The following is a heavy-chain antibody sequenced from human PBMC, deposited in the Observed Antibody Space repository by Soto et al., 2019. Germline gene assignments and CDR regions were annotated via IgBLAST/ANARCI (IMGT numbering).Heavy chain of an antibody. Sequence: ASVRVSCKSSGPAFTGYYIHWVRQAPGQGLEWMGWINPNSGDTNYAQKFQGRVTMTRDTSFSTAYMELSSLRSDDTAVYYCATRYSYVHFWGQGTLVTVSS. CDR3: ATRYSYVHF. J-gene: IGHJ4*02. CDR1: GPAFTGYY. D-gene: IGHD5-18*01. CDR2: INPNSGDT. V-gene: IGHV1-2*02.